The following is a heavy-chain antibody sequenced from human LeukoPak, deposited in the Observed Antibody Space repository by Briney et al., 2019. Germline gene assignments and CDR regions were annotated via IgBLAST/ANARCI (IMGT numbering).Heavy chain of an antibody. CDR1: GYIFTSYF. Sequence: GASVKVSCKASGYIFTSYFMHWVRQAPGQGLEWMGGIIPIFGTANYAQKFQGRVTITADESTSTAYMELSSLRSEDTAVYYCARDISIRYGSGSYPGVGFPHMDVWGKGTTVTISS. V-gene: IGHV1-69*13. CDR3: ARDISIRYGSGSYPGVGFPHMDV. D-gene: IGHD3-10*01. J-gene: IGHJ6*03. CDR2: IIPIFGTA.